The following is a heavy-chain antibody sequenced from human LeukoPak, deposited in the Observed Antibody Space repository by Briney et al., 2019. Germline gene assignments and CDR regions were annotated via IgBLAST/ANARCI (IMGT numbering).Heavy chain of an antibody. Sequence: PSETLSLTCTVSGGSISSGSYYWGWIRQPPGKGLEWIGSIYYSGSTYYNPSLKSRVTISVDTSKNQFSLKLSSVTAADTAVYYCATVPTIFGVVSDYWGQGTLVTVSS. D-gene: IGHD3-3*01. CDR3: ATVPTIFGVVSDY. V-gene: IGHV4-39*01. J-gene: IGHJ4*02. CDR2: IYYSGST. CDR1: GGSISSGSYY.